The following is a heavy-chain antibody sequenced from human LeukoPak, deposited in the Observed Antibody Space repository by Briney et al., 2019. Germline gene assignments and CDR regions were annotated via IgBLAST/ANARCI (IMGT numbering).Heavy chain of an antibody. CDR3: ARDLGGSYYNNWFDP. J-gene: IGHJ5*02. Sequence: SETLSLTCTVSGGSISSYHWSWIRQPPGKGLECIGFIYYSGSTNYNPSLKSRVTISVDTSKNQFSLKLSSVTAADTAVYYCARDLGGSYYNNWFDPWGQGTLVTVSS. CDR2: IYYSGST. CDR1: GGSISSYH. V-gene: IGHV4-59*01. D-gene: IGHD3-10*01.